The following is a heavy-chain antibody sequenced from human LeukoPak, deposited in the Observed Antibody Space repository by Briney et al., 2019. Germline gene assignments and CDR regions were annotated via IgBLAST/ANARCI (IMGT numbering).Heavy chain of an antibody. J-gene: IGHJ5*02. V-gene: IGHV3-23*01. D-gene: IGHD2-21*01. CDR3: ARRKISIAGVAT. CDR2: VSGSGSNT. Sequence: GGSLRLSCAASGFTFSNYALSWVRQAPGKGLECVSAVSGSGSNTYYADSVQGRFTISRDNSKNTVYLQMDRLRAEDTAVYYCARRKISIAGVATWGQGTLVTVSS. CDR1: GFTFSNYA.